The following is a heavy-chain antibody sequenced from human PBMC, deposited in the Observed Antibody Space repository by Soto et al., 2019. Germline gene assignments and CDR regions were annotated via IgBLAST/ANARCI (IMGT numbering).Heavy chain of an antibody. CDR1: GFSVSSNY. D-gene: IGHD6-19*01. CDR2: TYGGGTT. Sequence: EVQLVESGGGLVQPGGSLRLSCAASGFSVSSNYMTWVRQPPGKGLEWVSVTYGGGTTYYADSVKGRFTISRHNSKNTLYLQMNSLRAEDTAMYYCATDLVGAVAATAYWGQGTLVSVSS. V-gene: IGHV3-53*04. CDR3: ATDLVGAVAATAY. J-gene: IGHJ4*02.